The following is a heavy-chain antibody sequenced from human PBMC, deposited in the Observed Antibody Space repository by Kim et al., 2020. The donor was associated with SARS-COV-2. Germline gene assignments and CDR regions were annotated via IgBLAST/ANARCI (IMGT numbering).Heavy chain of an antibody. J-gene: IGHJ5*02. CDR2: ISSSSSTI. Sequence: GGSLRLSCAASGFTFSSYSMNWVRQAPGKGLEWVSYISSSSSTIYYADSVKGRFTISRDNAKNSLYLQMNSLRDEDTAVYYCARDKGPNSSSWFFDPWGQGTLVTVSS. V-gene: IGHV3-48*02. CDR3: ARDKGPNSSSWFFDP. CDR1: GFTFSSYS. D-gene: IGHD6-13*01.